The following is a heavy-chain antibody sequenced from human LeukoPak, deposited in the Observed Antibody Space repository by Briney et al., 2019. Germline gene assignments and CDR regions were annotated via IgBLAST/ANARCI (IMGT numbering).Heavy chain of an antibody. J-gene: IGHJ4*02. Sequence: GGSLRRSCAASGFTFSSYWMSWVRQAPGKGLEWVANIKQDGSEKYYVDSVKGRFTISRDNAKNSLYLQMNSLRAEDTAVYYCARAGMVRGVIAVYYFDYWGQGTLVTVSS. CDR3: ARAGMVRGVIAVYYFDY. V-gene: IGHV3-7*01. D-gene: IGHD3-10*01. CDR1: GFTFSSYW. CDR2: IKQDGSEK.